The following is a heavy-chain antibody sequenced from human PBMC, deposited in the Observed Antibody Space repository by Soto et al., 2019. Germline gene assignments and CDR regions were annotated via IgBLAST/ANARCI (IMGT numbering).Heavy chain of an antibody. Sequence: PGGSLRLSCAASGFTFSSYSMNWVRQAPGKGLEWVSYISPSSSTIYYADSVKGRFTISRDNAKNSLYLQMNSLRDEDTAVYYCATESVDTAMEHRIGMAFPGQGTTVLVSS. CDR1: GFTFSSYS. J-gene: IGHJ6*02. CDR3: ATESVDTAMEHRIGMAF. D-gene: IGHD5-18*01. V-gene: IGHV3-48*02. CDR2: ISPSSSTI.